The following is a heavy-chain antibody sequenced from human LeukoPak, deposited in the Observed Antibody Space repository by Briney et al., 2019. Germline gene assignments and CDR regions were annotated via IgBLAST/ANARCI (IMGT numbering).Heavy chain of an antibody. D-gene: IGHD6-19*01. CDR1: DGSISSGSYY. CDR3: ARGTQVRGWYGYYYYYYMDV. CDR2: IYTSGST. J-gene: IGHJ6*03. V-gene: IGHV4-61*02. Sequence: PSETLSLTCTVSDGSISSGSYYWSWIRQPAGKGLEWIGRIYTSGSTNYNPSLKSRVTMSVDTSKNQFSLKLSSVTAADTAVYYCARGTQVRGWYGYYYYYYMDVWGKGTTVTISS.